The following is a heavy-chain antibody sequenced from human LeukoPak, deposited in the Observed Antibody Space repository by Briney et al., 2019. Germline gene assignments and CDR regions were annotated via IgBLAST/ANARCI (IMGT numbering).Heavy chain of an antibody. CDR2: IYPGDSDT. V-gene: IGHV5-51*01. J-gene: IGHJ4*02. Sequence: GESLKISCKGSGYSFTSYWIGWVRQMPGKGLEWMGIIYPGDSDTRYSPSFLGQVTISADKSISTAYLQWSSLRASDTAMYYCARHSSSLGFDYWGQGTLLTVSS. CDR1: GYSFTSYW. D-gene: IGHD6-13*01. CDR3: ARHSSSLGFDY.